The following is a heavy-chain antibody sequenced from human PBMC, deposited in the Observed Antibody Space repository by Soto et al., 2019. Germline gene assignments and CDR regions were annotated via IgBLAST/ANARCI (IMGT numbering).Heavy chain of an antibody. Sequence: QVQLVESGGGVVQPGRSLRLSCAAYGFAFSSYGMHWVRQAPGKGLEWVAVISYDGSNKYYADSVKGRFTISRDNSKNTLYLQMNSLRAEDTAVYYCAKDRQQWPFDYWGQGTLVTVSS. D-gene: IGHD6-19*01. V-gene: IGHV3-30*18. CDR1: GFAFSSYG. J-gene: IGHJ4*02. CDR3: AKDRQQWPFDY. CDR2: ISYDGSNK.